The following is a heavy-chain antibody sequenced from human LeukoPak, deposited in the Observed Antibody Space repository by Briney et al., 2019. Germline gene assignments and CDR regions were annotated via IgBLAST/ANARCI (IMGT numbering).Heavy chain of an antibody. CDR1: GGSISSGGYY. D-gene: IGHD2-15*01. CDR2: IYYSGST. CDR3: ARGLAATLYYFDY. Sequence: SQTLSLTCTVSGGSISSGGYYWSWIRQHPGKGLEWIGYIYYSGSTYYNPSLKSRVTISVDRSKNQFSLKLSSVTAADTAVYYCARGLAATLYYFDYWGQGTLVTVSS. J-gene: IGHJ4*02. V-gene: IGHV4-31*03.